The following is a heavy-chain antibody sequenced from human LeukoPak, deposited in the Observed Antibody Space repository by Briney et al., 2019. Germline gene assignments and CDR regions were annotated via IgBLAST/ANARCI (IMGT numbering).Heavy chain of an antibody. D-gene: IGHD3-16*02. Sequence: GASVKVSCKASGYTFTGYYMHWVRQAPGQGLEWMGWINPNSGGTNYAQKLQGRVTMTTDTSTSTAYMELRSLRSDDTAVYYCARVSRLRLGELSQNVAYFDYWGQGTLVTVSS. CDR3: ARVSRLRLGELSQNVAYFDY. V-gene: IGHV1-2*02. CDR2: INPNSGGT. J-gene: IGHJ4*02. CDR1: GYTFTGYY.